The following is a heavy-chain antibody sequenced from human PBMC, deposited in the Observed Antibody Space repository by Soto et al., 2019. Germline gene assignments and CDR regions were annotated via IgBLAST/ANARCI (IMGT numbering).Heavy chain of an antibody. CDR2: INPNSGGT. D-gene: IGHD3-22*01. CDR3: ARDRRVYYDSSGYYPFQH. V-gene: IGHV1-2*02. CDR1: GYTFTSHG. J-gene: IGHJ1*01. Sequence: ASVKVSCKASGYTFTSHGVTWVRQAPGQGLEWMGWINPNSGGTNYAQKFQGRVTMTRDTSIRTAYMELSRLRSDDTAVYYCARDRRVYYDSSGYYPFQHWGQGTLVTVSS.